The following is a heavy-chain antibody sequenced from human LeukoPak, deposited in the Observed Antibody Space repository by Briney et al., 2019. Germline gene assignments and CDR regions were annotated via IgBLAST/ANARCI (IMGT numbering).Heavy chain of an antibody. CDR3: ARGFGTGPNFDY. J-gene: IGHJ4*02. V-gene: IGHV1-8*03. D-gene: IGHD3-10*01. CDR2: MNPNSGNT. Sequence: ASVKVSCKASGYTFTSYDINWVRQATGQGLEWMGWMNPNSGNTGYAQKFQGRVTITRNTSISTAYMELSSLRSEDTAVYYSARGFGTGPNFDYWGQGTLVTVSS. CDR1: GYTFTSYD.